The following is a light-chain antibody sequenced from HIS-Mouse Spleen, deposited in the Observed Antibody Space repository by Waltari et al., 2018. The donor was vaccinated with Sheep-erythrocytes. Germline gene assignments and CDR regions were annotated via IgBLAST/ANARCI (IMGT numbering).Light chain of an antibody. CDR1: QSVSSY. J-gene: IGKJ2*01. CDR3: QQRSNWYT. V-gene: IGKV3-11*01. CDR2: DAS. Sequence: EIVLTQSPATLSLSPGERATLSCRASQSVSSYLAWYQQKPAQAPRLLIYDASNRATGIPARFSGSGSGTDFTLSISSREPEDFAVYYWQQRSNWYTFGQGTKLEIK.